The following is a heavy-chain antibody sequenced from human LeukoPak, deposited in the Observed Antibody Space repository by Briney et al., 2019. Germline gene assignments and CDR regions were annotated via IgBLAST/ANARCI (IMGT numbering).Heavy chain of an antibody. D-gene: IGHD3-3*01. V-gene: IGHV4-31*03. CDR3: ARSDYTVSDFHFDY. Sequence: SETLSLTCTVSGGSFSSDGYYWHWIRQHPEKGLEWIGCIFYRGSSYYNPSLKSRLTMSLDTPKNQFSLKVNSVTAADTAVYYCARSDYTVSDFHFDYWGQGTLVTVS. CDR2: IFYRGSS. CDR1: GGSFSSDGYY. J-gene: IGHJ4*02.